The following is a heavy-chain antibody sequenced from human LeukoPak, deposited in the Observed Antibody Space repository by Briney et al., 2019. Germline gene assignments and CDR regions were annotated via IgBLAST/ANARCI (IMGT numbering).Heavy chain of an antibody. V-gene: IGHV3-43*02. CDR2: ISGDGATT. J-gene: IGHJ4*02. D-gene: IGHD1-14*01. Sequence: GGSVRLSCGVSGFTFDDYAMHWVRQAPGKGLEWVSLISGDGATTYYADSVKGRFTISRDNSKNSLYLQMNSLRTEDTALYYCAKTPPSYGRWGQGTLVTVSS. CDR3: AKTPPSYGR. CDR1: GFTFDDYA.